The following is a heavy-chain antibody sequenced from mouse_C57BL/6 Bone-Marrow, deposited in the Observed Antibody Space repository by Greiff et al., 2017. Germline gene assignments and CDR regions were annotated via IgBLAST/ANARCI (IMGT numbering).Heavy chain of an antibody. Sequence: DVQLQESGPELVEPGASVKIPCKASGYTFTDYNMDWVKQSHGKSLEWVGDINPNNGGNIYNQKFKSKATLTVDKSSSTAYMELRSLTSEDTAVYYCARVGYGNFDYWGQGTTLTVSS. V-gene: IGHV1-18*01. CDR2: INPNNGGN. J-gene: IGHJ2*01. D-gene: IGHD2-1*01. CDR3: ARVGYGNFDY. CDR1: GYTFTDYN.